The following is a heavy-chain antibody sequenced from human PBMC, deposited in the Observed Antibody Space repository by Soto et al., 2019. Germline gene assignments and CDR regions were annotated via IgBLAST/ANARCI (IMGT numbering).Heavy chain of an antibody. CDR1: GGSVSSGAYY. Sequence: SETLSLTCSVSGGSVSSGAYYWSWIRQPPEKGLEWIGYIYYSGSTNYNPSLKSRVTISVDTSKNQFSLKLTSMTAADAAVYYCARAISTGFNILTGYYMDYWGQGSLVTVSS. V-gene: IGHV4-61*08. J-gene: IGHJ4*02. CDR2: IYYSGST. D-gene: IGHD3-9*01. CDR3: ARAISTGFNILTGYYMDY.